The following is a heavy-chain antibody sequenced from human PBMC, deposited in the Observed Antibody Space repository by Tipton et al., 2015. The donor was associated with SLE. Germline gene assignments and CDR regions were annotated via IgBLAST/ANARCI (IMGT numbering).Heavy chain of an antibody. CDR1: GFTFSSYA. CDR2: ISSSSSYI. CDR3: AREVVAAHNWFDP. D-gene: IGHD2-15*01. J-gene: IGHJ5*02. Sequence: GSLRLSCAASGFTFSSYAMHWVRQAPGKGLEWVSSISSSSSYIYYADSVKGRFTISRDNAKNSLYLQMNSLRAEDTAVYYCAREVVAAHNWFDPWGQGTLVTVSS. V-gene: IGHV3-21*03.